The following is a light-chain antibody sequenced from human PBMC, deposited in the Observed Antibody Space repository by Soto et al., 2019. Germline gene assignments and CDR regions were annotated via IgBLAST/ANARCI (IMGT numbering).Light chain of an antibody. CDR1: SSDVGAYNF. CDR3: TSYTSISTYV. Sequence: QSALTQPASVSGSPGQSISISCTGTSSDVGAYNFVSWYQQHPDKAPKLVIFDVNNRPSGVSNRCSGPKSGNTASLTISGLRAEDEADYYCTSYTSISTYVFGTGTKLTVL. CDR2: DVN. V-gene: IGLV2-14*01. J-gene: IGLJ1*01.